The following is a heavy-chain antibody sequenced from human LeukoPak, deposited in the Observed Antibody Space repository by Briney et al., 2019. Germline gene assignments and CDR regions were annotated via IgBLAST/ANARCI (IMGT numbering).Heavy chain of an antibody. CDR3: AESSGPSYNWFDP. Sequence: ASVKVSCKASGYTFTGYYMHWVRQAPGQGLEWMGWINPNSGGTNYAQKFQGRVTMTRDTSISTAYMELSRLRSDDTAVYYCAESSGPSYNWFDPWGQGTLVTVSS. CDR1: GYTFTGYY. D-gene: IGHD3-22*01. CDR2: INPNSGGT. V-gene: IGHV1-2*02. J-gene: IGHJ5*02.